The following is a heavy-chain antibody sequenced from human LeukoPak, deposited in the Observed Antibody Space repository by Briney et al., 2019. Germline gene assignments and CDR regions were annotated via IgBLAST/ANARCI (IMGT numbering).Heavy chain of an antibody. V-gene: IGHV4-59*01. CDR1: GGSISSYY. J-gene: IGHJ4*02. D-gene: IGHD3-10*01. CDR2: IYYSGST. Sequence: SETLSLTCTVSGGSISSYYRSWIRQPPGKGLEWIGYIYYSGSTNYNPSLKSRVTISVDTSKNQFSLKLSSVTAADTAVYYCASSGYGSGSPYYFDYWGQGTLVTVSS. CDR3: ASSGYGSGSPYYFDY.